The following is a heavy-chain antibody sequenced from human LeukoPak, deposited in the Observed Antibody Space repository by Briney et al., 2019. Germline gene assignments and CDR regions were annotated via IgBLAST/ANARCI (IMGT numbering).Heavy chain of an antibody. CDR3: ARQGDSSSSPPNYYYYYMDV. D-gene: IGHD6-6*01. J-gene: IGHJ6*03. Sequence: PSQTLSLTCTVSGGSISSGSYYWGWIRQPPGKGLEWIGSIYHSGSTYYNPSLKSRVTISVDTSKNQFSLKLSSVTAADTAVYYCARQGDSSSSPPNYYYYYMDVWGKGTTVTVSS. CDR1: GGSISSGSYY. V-gene: IGHV4-39*01. CDR2: IYHSGST.